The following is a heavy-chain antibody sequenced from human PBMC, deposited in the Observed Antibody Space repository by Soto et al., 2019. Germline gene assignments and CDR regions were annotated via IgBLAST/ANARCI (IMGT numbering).Heavy chain of an antibody. CDR1: GFTFSNYA. CDR2: ISGGGSTT. J-gene: IGHJ4*02. V-gene: IGHV3-23*01. D-gene: IGHD3-22*01. CDR3: AKDKKREGMIVVVMTSGFDF. Sequence: EVQLLESGGGLVQPGGSLSLSCAVSGFTFSNYAMSWVRQAPGKGLEWVSFISGGGSTTYYADSVKGRFTISRDTSKNTLYLKMNSLSAEDTAVYYCAKDKKREGMIVVVMTSGFDFWGQGTLVSVSS.